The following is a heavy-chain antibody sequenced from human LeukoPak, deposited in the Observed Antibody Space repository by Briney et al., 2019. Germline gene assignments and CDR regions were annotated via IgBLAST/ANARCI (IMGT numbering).Heavy chain of an antibody. D-gene: IGHD5-24*01. J-gene: IGHJ4*02. Sequence: GESLKTSCKGSGYTFTNYWIAWVRQMPGKGLECMGITYPLNSDTRYSPSFQGQVTISADKSVSTAYLQWSSLKASDTAIYYCARHLDGYNPFDYWGQGTLVTVSS. V-gene: IGHV5-51*01. CDR1: GYTFTNYW. CDR2: TYPLNSDT. CDR3: ARHLDGYNPFDY.